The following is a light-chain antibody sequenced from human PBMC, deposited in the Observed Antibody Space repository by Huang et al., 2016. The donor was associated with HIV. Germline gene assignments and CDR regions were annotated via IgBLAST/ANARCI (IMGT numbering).Light chain of an antibody. V-gene: IGKV1D-13*01. CDR3: QQFNNYLT. Sequence: AIQLTQSPSSLSASVGDRVTITCRASRGISSGLVWYQQKPGKAPKLLIFDACSLESGVPSRFSGSGSGTDFTLTISSLQPEDFATYYCQQFNNYLTFGQGTRLEIQ. CDR2: DAC. CDR1: RGISSG. J-gene: IGKJ5*01.